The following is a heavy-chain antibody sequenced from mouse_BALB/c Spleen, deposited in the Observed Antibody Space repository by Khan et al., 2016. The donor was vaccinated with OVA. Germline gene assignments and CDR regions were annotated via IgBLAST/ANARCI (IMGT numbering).Heavy chain of an antibody. CDR2: ISTYYGDA. V-gene: IGHV1S137*01. J-gene: IGHJ3*01. CDR3: ARGGGGDRFAY. Sequence: QVQLKQSGAELVRPGVSVKISCKGSGYTFTDFTMHWVKQSHAKSLEWIGVISTYYGDATHNEKFKGKATLTVDKSSSTAYMELARLTSEDSAIYYCARGGGGDRFAYWGQGTLFTVSA. CDR1: GYTFTDFT.